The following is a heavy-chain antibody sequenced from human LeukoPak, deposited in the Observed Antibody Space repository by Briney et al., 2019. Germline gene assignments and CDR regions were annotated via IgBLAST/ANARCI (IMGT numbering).Heavy chain of an antibody. Sequence: ASVKVSCKVSGYTLTELSMHWVRQAPGKGLEWMGGFDPEDGETIYAQKFQGRVTMTEDTSTDTAYMELSSLRSEDTAVYYCATRSSGSYYFPHWGQGTLVTVSS. V-gene: IGHV1-24*01. D-gene: IGHD1-26*01. J-gene: IGHJ4*02. CDR3: ATRSSGSYYFPH. CDR1: GYTLTELS. CDR2: FDPEDGET.